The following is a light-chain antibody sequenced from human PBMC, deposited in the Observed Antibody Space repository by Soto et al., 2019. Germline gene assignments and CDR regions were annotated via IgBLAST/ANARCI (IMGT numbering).Light chain of an antibody. V-gene: IGLV3-21*02. CDR1: NIGSKS. J-gene: IGLJ1*01. CDR2: DDD. Sequence: SYELAQPPSVSVAPGRTATITCGGNNIGSKSVHWYHQKPGQAPVLVVYDDDDRPSGIPERISGSNSGNTATLTISRVEDGDEAEYYCQVWDSSSDPYVFGNGNKVTV. CDR3: QVWDSSSDPYV.